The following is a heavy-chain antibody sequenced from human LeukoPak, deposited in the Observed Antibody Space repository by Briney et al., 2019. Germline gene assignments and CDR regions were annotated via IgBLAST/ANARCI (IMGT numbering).Heavy chain of an antibody. V-gene: IGHV3-21*01. D-gene: IGHD5-12*01. CDR1: GFTFRSYS. CDR2: ITSSSSYL. CDR3: ASDYDSSFDY. J-gene: IGHJ4*02. Sequence: GGSLRLSCAASGFTFRSYSMNWVRQSPGKGLEWVSSITSSSSYLFYADSVKGRFTISRDNVKNSLYLQMNSLRAEDTAVYYCASDYDSSFDYWGQGTLVTVSS.